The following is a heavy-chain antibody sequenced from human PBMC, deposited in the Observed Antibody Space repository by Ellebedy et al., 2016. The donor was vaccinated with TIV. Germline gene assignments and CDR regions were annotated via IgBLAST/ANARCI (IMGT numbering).Heavy chain of an antibody. D-gene: IGHD3-10*01. Sequence: PGGSLRLSCAASGFTFGRYGLPRVRQAPGKGLEWVAAVRNDGNNAYYADSVKGRFTISKENSKNTLYLQMNSLRAEDTALYYCARWYGSGTYYLDPWGQGTLVTVSS. CDR1: GFTFGRYG. J-gene: IGHJ5*01. V-gene: IGHV3-33*01. CDR2: VRNDGNNA. CDR3: ARWYGSGTYYLDP.